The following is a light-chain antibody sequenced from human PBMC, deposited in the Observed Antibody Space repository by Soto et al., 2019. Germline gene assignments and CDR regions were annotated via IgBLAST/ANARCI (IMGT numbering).Light chain of an antibody. CDR1: NSDVGSYNL. Sequence: LTQPASVSGSPGQSITISCTGTNSDVGSYNLVSWYQQHPGKAPKLMIYEVSKRPSGFSNRFSGSKSGNTASLTISGLQAEDEADYYCSSYAGSSTYVFGTGTKVTVL. CDR3: SSYAGSSTYV. J-gene: IGLJ1*01. CDR2: EVS. V-gene: IGLV2-23*02.